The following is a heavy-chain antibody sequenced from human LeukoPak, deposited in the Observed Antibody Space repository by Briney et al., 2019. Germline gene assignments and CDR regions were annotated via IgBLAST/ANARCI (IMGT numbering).Heavy chain of an antibody. CDR1: GFTVSSNS. CDR3: AKDRGTMIVVVILDY. V-gene: IGHV3-53*01. CDR2: IYSDNT. D-gene: IGHD3-22*01. J-gene: IGHJ4*02. Sequence: GGSLRLSCTVSGFTVSSNSMSWVRQAPGKGLEWVSFIYSDNTHYSDSVKGRFTISRDNSKNTLYLQMNSLRAEDTAVYYCAKDRGTMIVVVILDYWGQGTLVTVSS.